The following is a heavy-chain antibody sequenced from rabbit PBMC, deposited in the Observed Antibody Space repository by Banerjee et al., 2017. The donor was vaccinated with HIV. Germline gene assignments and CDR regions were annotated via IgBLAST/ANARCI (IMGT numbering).Heavy chain of an antibody. CDR2: IYVGSGGST. J-gene: IGHJ4*01. CDR1: GFSFSSSYY. CDR3: ARDLAGVIGWNFGL. D-gene: IGHD4-1*01. V-gene: IGHV1S45*01. Sequence: QQQLEESGGGLVKPEGSLTLSCTASGFSFSSSYYMCWVRQAPGKGLEWIACIYVGSGGSTYYANWAKGRFTISKTSSTTVTLQMTSLTAADTATYLCARDLAGVIGWNFGLWGQGTLVTVS.